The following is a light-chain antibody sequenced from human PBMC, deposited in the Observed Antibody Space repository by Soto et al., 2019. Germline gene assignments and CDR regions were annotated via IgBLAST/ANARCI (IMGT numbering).Light chain of an antibody. Sequence: DIQMTQSPSTLSASVGDRVTITCRASQSISSWLAWYQQKPGKAPKLPIYDASSLESGVPSRFSGSGSGTEFTLTISSLQPDDFATYYCQQYNSYSGIASTFGQGTKVEIK. CDR2: DAS. CDR3: QQYNSYSGIAST. J-gene: IGKJ1*01. V-gene: IGKV1-5*01. CDR1: QSISSW.